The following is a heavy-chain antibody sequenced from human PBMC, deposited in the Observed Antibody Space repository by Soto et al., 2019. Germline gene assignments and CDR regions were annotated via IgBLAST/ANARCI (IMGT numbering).Heavy chain of an antibody. D-gene: IGHD3-10*01. CDR3: AKDFVYGSGSYKRLDY. Sequence: GGSLRLSCAASGFTFSSYAMSWVRQAPGKGLEWVSAISGSGGSTYYADSVKGRFTISRDNSKNTLYLQMNSLRAEDTAVYYCAKDFVYGSGSYKRLDYWGQGTLVTVSS. CDR1: GFTFSSYA. J-gene: IGHJ4*02. CDR2: ISGSGGST. V-gene: IGHV3-23*01.